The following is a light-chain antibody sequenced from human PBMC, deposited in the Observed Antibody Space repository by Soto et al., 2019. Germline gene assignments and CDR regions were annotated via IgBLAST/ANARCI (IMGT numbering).Light chain of an antibody. Sequence: QSALTQPASVSGSPGQSVTISCTGASSDVGGYDYVSWYQQHPGKAPKLILYEVNNRPSGVSNHFSGSKSGNTASLIISGLQADDEADYYCSSYSTTSTLVFGSGNKLTVL. V-gene: IGLV2-14*01. J-gene: IGLJ1*01. CDR1: SSDVGGYDY. CDR2: EVN. CDR3: SSYSTTSTLV.